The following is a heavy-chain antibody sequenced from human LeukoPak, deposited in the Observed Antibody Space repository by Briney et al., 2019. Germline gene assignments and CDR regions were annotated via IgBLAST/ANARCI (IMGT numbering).Heavy chain of an antibody. CDR3: ARSASGYDA. Sequence: PGGTLRLSCAASGFPFSGYWMHWLRQAPGKGLVWVSLIDDDGAGTTYADYVKGRFTISRDNAKNTLYLQMNSLRVEDTAVYYCARSASGYDAWGQGTLVTVSS. CDR2: IDDDGAGT. D-gene: IGHD5-12*01. V-gene: IGHV3-74*01. J-gene: IGHJ5*02. CDR1: GFPFSGYW.